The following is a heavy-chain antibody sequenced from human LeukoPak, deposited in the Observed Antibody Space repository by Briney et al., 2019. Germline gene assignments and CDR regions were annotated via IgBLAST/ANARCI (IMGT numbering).Heavy chain of an antibody. Sequence: RGESLKISCKGSGYTFTSYWIGWVRQMPGKGLEWMGIVYPGDSDTRYSPSFQGQVTISADKSIGTAYLQWNSLKASDTAVYYCARHRDYVPDVWGQGAMVTVSS. D-gene: IGHD3-10*02. CDR2: VYPGDSDT. CDR1: GYTFTSYW. J-gene: IGHJ3*01. CDR3: ARHRDYVPDV. V-gene: IGHV5-51*01.